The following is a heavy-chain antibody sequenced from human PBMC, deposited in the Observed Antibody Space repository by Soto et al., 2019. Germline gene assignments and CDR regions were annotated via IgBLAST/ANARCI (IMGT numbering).Heavy chain of an antibody. CDR3: ARVRYSDNWHGLIDY. CDR2: IFSSGST. V-gene: IGHV4-4*07. J-gene: IGHJ4*02. CDR1: GGSITDYS. D-gene: IGHD4-4*01. Sequence: SETLSLTCTVSGGSITDYSWVWIRQPAGKGLEWIGRIFSSGSTNYNPSLKGRITMSLDTSKNQFSLHLNSVTAGDTAVYFCARVRYSDNWHGLIDYWGQGTLVTVSS.